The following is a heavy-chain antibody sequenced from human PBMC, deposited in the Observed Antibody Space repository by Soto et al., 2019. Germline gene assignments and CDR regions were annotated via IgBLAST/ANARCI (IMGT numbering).Heavy chain of an antibody. V-gene: IGHV3-11*01. CDR2: ISSSGSTI. Sequence: GVSLRLSCAASGFAFSDYYMSWIRQAPGKGLEGVSYISSSGSTIYYADSVKGRFTISRDNAKNSLYLQMNSLRAEDTAVYYCARATGTSIRFDYWGQGTLDTVSS. CDR3: ARATGTSIRFDY. J-gene: IGHJ4*02. D-gene: IGHD1-7*01. CDR1: GFAFSDYY.